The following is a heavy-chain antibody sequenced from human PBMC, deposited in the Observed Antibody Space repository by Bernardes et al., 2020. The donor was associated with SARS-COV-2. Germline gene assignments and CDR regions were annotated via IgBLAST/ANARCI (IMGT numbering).Heavy chain of an antibody. CDR3: AGSSCGIDCYIGGLRSWDYGMDV. V-gene: IGHV4-39*01. CDR2: AYSSGSA. D-gene: IGHD2-21*01. Sequence: SETLSLTCSVSGASVRNSTSYWGWLRQPPGKGLEWIGSAYSSGSAYYNLSLQSRVTASVDTSKTQFSLRPSVATAADTAVYYCAGSSCGIDCYIGGLRSWDYGMDVWGHETTVIVSS. CDR1: GASVRNSTSY. J-gene: IGHJ6*02.